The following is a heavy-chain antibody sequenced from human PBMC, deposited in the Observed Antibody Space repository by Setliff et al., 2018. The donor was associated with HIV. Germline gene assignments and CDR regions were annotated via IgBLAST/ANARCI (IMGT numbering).Heavy chain of an antibody. CDR1: GSGFTFSSYC. D-gene: IGHD3-16*01. V-gene: IGHV3-21*01. J-gene: IGHJ6*03. CDR2: ISYGSIYI. CDR3: ARSGGIGNYHWDV. Sequence: GESLKISCVASGSGFTFSSYCMDWFRQAPGKGLEWVSSISYGSIYIYQSDSVRGRFTISRDDAEKSLYLQMNNLGAEDAAVYYCARSGGIGNYHWDVWGKGTTVTV.